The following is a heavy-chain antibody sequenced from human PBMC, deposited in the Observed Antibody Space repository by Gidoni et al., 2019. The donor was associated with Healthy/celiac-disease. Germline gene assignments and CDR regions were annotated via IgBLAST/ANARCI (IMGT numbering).Heavy chain of an antibody. Sequence: QVQLVQSGAEVKKPGSSVKVSCKASGGTFSSYAISWVRQAPGQGLEWMGGIIPIFGTANYAQKFQGRVTITADESTSTAYMELSSLRSEDTAVYYCAREGDRDCSGGSCYSDYYYYMDVWGKGTTVTVSS. CDR2: IIPIFGTA. V-gene: IGHV1-69*01. J-gene: IGHJ6*03. CDR1: GGTFSSYA. D-gene: IGHD2-15*01. CDR3: AREGDRDCSGGSCYSDYYYYMDV.